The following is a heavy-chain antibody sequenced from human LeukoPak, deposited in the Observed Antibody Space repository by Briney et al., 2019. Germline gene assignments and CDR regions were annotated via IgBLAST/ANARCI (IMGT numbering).Heavy chain of an antibody. CDR2: ISAYNGNI. CDR3: ARRIAVAGYYGMDV. J-gene: IGHJ6*02. Sequence: GASVKVSCKASGYTFTSYGISWVRQAPGQGLEWMGWISAYNGNINYAQKLQGRVTMTTDTSTSTAYMELRSLRSDDTAVYYCARRIAVAGYYGMDVWGQGTTVTVSS. CDR1: GYTFTSYG. D-gene: IGHD6-19*01. V-gene: IGHV1-18*01.